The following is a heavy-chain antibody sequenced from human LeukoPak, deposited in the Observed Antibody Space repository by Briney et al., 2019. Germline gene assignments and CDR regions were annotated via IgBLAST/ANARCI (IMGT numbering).Heavy chain of an antibody. V-gene: IGHV1-2*02. Sequence: GASVKVSCKASGYTFTGYYMHWVRRAPGQGLEWMGWINPNSGGTNYAQKFQGRVTMTGDTSISTAYMELSRLRSDGTAVYYCARPYCSSTSCPYGYWGQGTLVTVSS. CDR2: INPNSGGT. CDR1: GYTFTGYY. CDR3: ARPYCSSTSCPYGY. J-gene: IGHJ4*02. D-gene: IGHD2-2*01.